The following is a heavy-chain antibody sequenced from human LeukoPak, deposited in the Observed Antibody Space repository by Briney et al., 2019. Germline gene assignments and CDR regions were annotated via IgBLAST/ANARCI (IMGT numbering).Heavy chain of an antibody. V-gene: IGHV3-7*01. CDR3: ARGGSNYAYFDF. J-gene: IGHJ4*02. D-gene: IGHD4-11*01. Sequence: GFLRLSCAASGFTFSSYWMSWVRQAPGKGLEWVANIKQDGSEKYYVDSVKGRFTISRDNAKNSLYLQMNSLRAEDTAVYYCARGGSNYAYFDFWGQGTLVTVSS. CDR1: GFTFSSYW. CDR2: IKQDGSEK.